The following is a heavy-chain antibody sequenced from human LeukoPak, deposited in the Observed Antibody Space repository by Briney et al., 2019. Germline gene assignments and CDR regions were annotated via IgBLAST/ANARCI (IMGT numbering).Heavy chain of an antibody. Sequence: SETLSLTCTVSGGSISSGGYSWSWIRQPPGKGLEWIGYIYHSGSTYYNPSLKSRVTISVDRSKNQFSLKLSSVTAADTAVYYCAREVAAAGPFDYWGQGTLVTVSS. CDR3: AREVAAAGPFDY. J-gene: IGHJ4*02. CDR2: IYHSGST. D-gene: IGHD6-13*01. V-gene: IGHV4-30-2*01. CDR1: GGSISSGGYS.